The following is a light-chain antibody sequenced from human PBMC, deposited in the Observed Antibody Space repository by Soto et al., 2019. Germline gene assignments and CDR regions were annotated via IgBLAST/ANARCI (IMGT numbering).Light chain of an antibody. CDR2: EVI. V-gene: IGLV2-14*01. CDR3: TSDTSSNTVV. Sequence: QSALTQPASVSGSPVQSITISCTGTSSDVGGYDYVSWYQQHPGKAPKLMIYEVINRPSGVSSRFSGSKSGNTASLTISGLQAEDEADYYCTSDTSSNTVVFGGGTKLTVL. J-gene: IGLJ2*01. CDR1: SSDVGGYDY.